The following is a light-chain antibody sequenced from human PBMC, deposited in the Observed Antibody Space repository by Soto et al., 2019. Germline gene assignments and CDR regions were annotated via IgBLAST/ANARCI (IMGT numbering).Light chain of an antibody. Sequence: QSALTQPASVSGSPGQSITISCTGTSSDVGGYNYVSWYQQHPGKAPKLMIYDVSNRPSGVSNRVSGSKSGNTASLTISGLQAEDEADYYCSSYTSSSTLVFGGATKLTVL. CDR3: SSYTSSSTLV. CDR2: DVS. V-gene: IGLV2-14*01. J-gene: IGLJ2*01. CDR1: SSDVGGYNY.